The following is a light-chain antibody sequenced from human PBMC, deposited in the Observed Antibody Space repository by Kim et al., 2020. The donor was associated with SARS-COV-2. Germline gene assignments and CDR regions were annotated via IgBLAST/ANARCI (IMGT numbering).Light chain of an antibody. CDR1: SLEKNF. Sequence: SSELTQDPSVSVALGQTVTITCQGDSLEKNFASWYQQKPGQAPVLVLFGRGHRPSGIPDRFSGSNSGDTASLTITGAKTEDEAVYYCSSRDGTNKNRNWV. CDR2: GRG. V-gene: IGLV3-19*01. CDR3: SSRDGTNKNRNWV. J-gene: IGLJ3*02.